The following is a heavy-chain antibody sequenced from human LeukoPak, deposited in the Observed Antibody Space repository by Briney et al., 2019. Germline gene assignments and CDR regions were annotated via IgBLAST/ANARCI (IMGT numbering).Heavy chain of an antibody. V-gene: IGHV3-21*01. Sequence: GGSLRLSRAASGFTFSSYSMNWVRQAPGKGLEWVSSISSSSSHIYYADSVKGRFTISRDNAKNSLYLQMNSLRAEDTAVYYCARDGDWFDPWGQGTLVTVSS. CDR1: GFTFSSYS. CDR2: ISSSSSHI. D-gene: IGHD3-3*01. CDR3: ARDGDWFDP. J-gene: IGHJ5*02.